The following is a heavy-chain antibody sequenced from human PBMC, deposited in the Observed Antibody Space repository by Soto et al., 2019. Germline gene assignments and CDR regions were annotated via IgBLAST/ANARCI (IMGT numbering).Heavy chain of an antibody. V-gene: IGHV1-69*19. D-gene: IGHD3-9*01. CDR3: ASPHLRVLHYVIRSASAASLEHYGLGV. J-gene: IGHJ6*02. CDR2: ILPVFGMV. Sequence: QVQLEQSGAEVKKPGSSVKVSCQTSRGTFNTSPISWMRQAPGQGLEWLGEILPVFGMVNYAQQFQDRLNVTAVESTFSSCMALNMLTPEDIVVYFCASPHLRVLHYVIRSASAASLEHYGLGVWGQVSTGIVSS. CDR1: RGTFNTSP.